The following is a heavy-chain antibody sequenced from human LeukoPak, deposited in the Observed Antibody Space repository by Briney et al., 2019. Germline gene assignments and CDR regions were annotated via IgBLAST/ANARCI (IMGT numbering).Heavy chain of an antibody. J-gene: IGHJ4*02. CDR1: GFTFSSYE. Sequence: GGSLRLSCAASGFTFSSYEMNWVRQAPGKGLEWVLYISSSGSTIYYADSVKGRFTISRDNAKNSLYLQMNSLRAEDTAVYYCAREGPRQLVQGGFDYWGQGTLVTVSS. V-gene: IGHV3-48*03. D-gene: IGHD6-13*01. CDR2: ISSSGSTI. CDR3: AREGPRQLVQGGFDY.